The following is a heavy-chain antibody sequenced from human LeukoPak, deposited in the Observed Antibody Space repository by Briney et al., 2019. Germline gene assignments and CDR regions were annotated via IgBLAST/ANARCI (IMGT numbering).Heavy chain of an antibody. CDR2: ISSSSSTI. V-gene: IGHV3-48*01. J-gene: IGHJ4*02. Sequence: GGSLRLSCADSGFSFSTYGMSWVRQAPGKGLEWVSYISSSSSTIYYADSVKGRFTISRDNAKNSLYLQMNSLRAEDTAVYYCARRSGLDYWGQGTLVTVSS. CDR3: ARRSGLDY. CDR1: GFSFSTYG.